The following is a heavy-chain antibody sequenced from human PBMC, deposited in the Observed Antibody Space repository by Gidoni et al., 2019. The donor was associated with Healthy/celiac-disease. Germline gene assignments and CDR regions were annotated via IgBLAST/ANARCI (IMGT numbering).Heavy chain of an antibody. D-gene: IGHD2-21*02. Sequence: QVQLVQSGAEVKKPGASVKVYCKASGYPFTRYYMHWVRQAPGQGLEWIGIINPRGGSTSYAQKIQGRVTMTRDTSTSTVYMELSSLRSEDTAVYYCARDSEAYCGGDCYSDYWGQGTLVTVSS. V-gene: IGHV1-46*01. J-gene: IGHJ4*02. CDR3: ARDSEAYCGGDCYSDY. CDR2: INPRGGST. CDR1: GYPFTRYY.